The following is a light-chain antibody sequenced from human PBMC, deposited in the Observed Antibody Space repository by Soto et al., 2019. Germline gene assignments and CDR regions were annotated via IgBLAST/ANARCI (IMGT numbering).Light chain of an antibody. CDR2: GAS. Sequence: EIVLTKSAATLSMSQGERCTLSCRASQSVSSSYLAWYQQKPGQAPRLLMYGASRRATGIADRCSGSGSGTDFTLTISRLEPEDTAVYYCQQYGSSPRTFGQGTKLDIK. J-gene: IGKJ1*01. V-gene: IGKV3-20*01. CDR1: QSVSSSY. CDR3: QQYGSSPRT.